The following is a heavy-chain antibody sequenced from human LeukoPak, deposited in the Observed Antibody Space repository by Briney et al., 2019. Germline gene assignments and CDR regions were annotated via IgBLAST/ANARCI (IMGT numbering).Heavy chain of an antibody. Sequence: GGSLRLSCAASGFTFNSYAMSWVRQAPGKGLEWVSAISGSGGSTYYADSVKGRFTISRDNSKNTLYLQMNSLRAEDTAVYYCARDYYYDSSGLDYWGQGTLVTVSS. CDR2: ISGSGGST. V-gene: IGHV3-23*01. J-gene: IGHJ4*02. CDR1: GFTFNSYA. D-gene: IGHD3-22*01. CDR3: ARDYYYDSSGLDY.